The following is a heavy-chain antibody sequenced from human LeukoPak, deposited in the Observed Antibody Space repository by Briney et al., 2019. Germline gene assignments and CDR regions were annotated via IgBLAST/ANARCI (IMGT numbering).Heavy chain of an antibody. CDR1: GFTFSTSA. Sequence: PGGSLRLSCAASGFTFSTSAMTWVRQAPGKGLEWVAVIWSDGTNQFYSDSVKGRFTISRDLSSTVYLQMNSLRVEDTAVYFCAKDAQRGFDYSNSLEYWGQGTLVTVSS. J-gene: IGHJ4*02. V-gene: IGHV3-33*03. CDR2: IWSDGTNQ. D-gene: IGHD4-11*01. CDR3: AKDAQRGFDYSNSLEY.